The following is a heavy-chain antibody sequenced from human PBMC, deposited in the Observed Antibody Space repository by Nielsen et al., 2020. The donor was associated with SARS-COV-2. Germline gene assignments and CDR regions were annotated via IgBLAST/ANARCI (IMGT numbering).Heavy chain of an antibody. J-gene: IGHJ6*02. CDR1: GFTFSSYA. V-gene: IGHV3-23*03. Sequence: GESLKISCAASGFTFSSYAMSWVRQAPGKGLEWISVIYSGGSGTYYADSVKGRFTVSRENAMNSLYLQMNSLRAGDTAVYYCARLPHGYTYGRYYYYGLDVWGQGTTVTVSS. CDR3: ARLPHGYTYGRYYYYGLDV. D-gene: IGHD5-18*01. CDR2: IYSGGSGT.